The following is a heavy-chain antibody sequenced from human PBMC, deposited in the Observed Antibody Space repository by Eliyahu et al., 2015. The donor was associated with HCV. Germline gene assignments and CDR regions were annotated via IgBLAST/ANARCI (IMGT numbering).Heavy chain of an antibody. CDR2: FSGSGGST. Sequence: EVQLLESGGGLVQPGGSLRLSCAASGFTFXTFAXSWVRQAPGEGLDWVSTFSGSGGSTYYAASVKGRFTISRDNSKNTVYLQMNSLRAEDTAVYYCARGGVVGAARGHFDYWGQGTLVTVSS. V-gene: IGHV3-23*01. D-gene: IGHD1-26*01. CDR3: ARGGVVGAARGHFDY. J-gene: IGHJ4*02. CDR1: GFTFXTFA.